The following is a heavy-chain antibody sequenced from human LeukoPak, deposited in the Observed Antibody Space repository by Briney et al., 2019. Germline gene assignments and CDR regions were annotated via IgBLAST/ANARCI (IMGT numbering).Heavy chain of an antibody. J-gene: IGHJ4*02. CDR1: GFTFSSYS. D-gene: IGHD3-9*01. CDR2: ISGSTSTI. V-gene: IGHV3-48*04. Sequence: GGSLRLSCAASGFTFSSYSMNWVRQAPGKGLEWLSYISGSTSTIYYSDSVKGRFTISRDNAKNSLYLQMNSLRAEDTAVYYCARAPLRYFDWLSYYFDYWGQGTLVTVSS. CDR3: ARAPLRYFDWLSYYFDY.